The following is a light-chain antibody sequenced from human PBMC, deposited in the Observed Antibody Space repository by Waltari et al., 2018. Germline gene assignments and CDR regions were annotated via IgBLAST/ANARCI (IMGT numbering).Light chain of an antibody. CDR2: INN. J-gene: IGLJ3*02. CDR3: AAWDGRLNAWV. CDR1: SSNIGRDT. Sequence: VLTQPPSASGTPGQRVTISCSGSSSNIGRDTVNWYRQLPGTAPNLLIYINNQRPSGVPDRFSGSKSGTSASLAISGLQSEDEADYYCAAWDGRLNAWVFGGGTKLTVL. V-gene: IGLV1-44*01.